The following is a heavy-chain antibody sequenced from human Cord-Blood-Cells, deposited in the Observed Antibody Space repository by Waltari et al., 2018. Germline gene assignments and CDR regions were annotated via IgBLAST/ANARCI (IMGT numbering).Heavy chain of an antibody. Sequence: QVPLVQSGAEVKKPGAYVKVSCQVSGYNFTRYGISRVLQAPGQGLDWMGWISAYNGNTNYSQKLQGRGTMTTDTSTSTADMELRSLRSDDTAVYYCARNYSGSWYWYFDLWGRVTLVTVSS. D-gene: IGHD6-13*01. CDR1: GYNFTRYG. CDR3: ARNYSGSWYWYFDL. J-gene: IGHJ2*01. V-gene: IGHV1-18*01. CDR2: ISAYNGNT.